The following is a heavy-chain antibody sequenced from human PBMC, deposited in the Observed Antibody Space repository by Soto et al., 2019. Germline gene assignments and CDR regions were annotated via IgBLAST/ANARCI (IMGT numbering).Heavy chain of an antibody. Sequence: QVQLVQSGAEVKKPGASVKVSCKASGYTFTSYGISWVRQAPGQGLEWMGWISAYNGNTNYAQKLQGRVTMTTDTSTSTAYMELRSLRSDDTVVYYCARDNGVTMVRGVIPSDYWGQGTLVTVSS. D-gene: IGHD3-10*01. J-gene: IGHJ4*02. CDR3: ARDNGVTMVRGVIPSDY. CDR2: ISAYNGNT. CDR1: GYTFTSYG. V-gene: IGHV1-18*01.